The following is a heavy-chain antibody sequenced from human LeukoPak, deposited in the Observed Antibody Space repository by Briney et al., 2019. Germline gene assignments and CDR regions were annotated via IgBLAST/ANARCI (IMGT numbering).Heavy chain of an antibody. CDR3: AKFLPTHIVVANYYFDY. V-gene: IGHV3-23*01. J-gene: IGHJ4*02. CDR1: GLTFSSYA. D-gene: IGHD2-21*01. Sequence: GGSLRLSCVASGLTFSSYAMSWVRQAPGKGLEWVSDLNGSGGTTNYADSVKGRFTISRDNSKNTLYLQMNSLRAEDTAVYYCAKFLPTHIVVANYYFDYWGQGTLVTVSS. CDR2: LNGSGGTT.